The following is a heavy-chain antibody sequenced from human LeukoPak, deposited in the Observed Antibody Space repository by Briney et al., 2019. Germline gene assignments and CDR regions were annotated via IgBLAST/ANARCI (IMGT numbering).Heavy chain of an antibody. CDR1: GFTFYSYW. CDR2: IMQDGSEK. J-gene: IGHJ4*02. D-gene: IGHD6-19*01. V-gene: IGHV3-7*01. CDR3: ARDEGLGHDY. Sequence: PGGSLRLSCAASGFTFYSYWMSWVPQAPGKGRVWVANIMQDGSEKCDVASVKGRFTISRDNAKNSLYLQRNRLRAEETAVYYCARDEGLGHDYWGQGTLVTVSS.